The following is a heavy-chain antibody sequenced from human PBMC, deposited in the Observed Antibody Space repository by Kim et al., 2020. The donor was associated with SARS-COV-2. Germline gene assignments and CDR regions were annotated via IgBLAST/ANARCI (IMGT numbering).Heavy chain of an antibody. V-gene: IGHV5-51*01. CDR2: IYPGDSDT. J-gene: IGHJ5*02. Sequence: GESLKISCKGSGYSFTSHWIGWVRQMPGKGLEWMGIIYPGDSDTRYSPSFQGQVTISADKSISTAYLQWSSLKASDTAMYYCARQDGHDYGDYVDWFDPWGQGTLVTVSS. CDR3: ARQDGHDYGDYVDWFDP. D-gene: IGHD4-17*01. CDR1: GYSFTSHW.